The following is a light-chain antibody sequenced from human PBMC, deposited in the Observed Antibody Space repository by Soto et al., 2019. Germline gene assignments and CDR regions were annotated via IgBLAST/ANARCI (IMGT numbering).Light chain of an antibody. CDR3: QHYATYPYT. Sequence: DIQMTQSPSSLSASIGDRVTITCRASQGIGKSLTWFQQIPGRAPRSLIYDASSLQSGAPSRFSGSGSGTDFTLTISSLQPEDFATYYCQHYATYPYTFGPGTTVDI. V-gene: IGKV1-16*01. J-gene: IGKJ3*01. CDR1: QGIGKS. CDR2: DAS.